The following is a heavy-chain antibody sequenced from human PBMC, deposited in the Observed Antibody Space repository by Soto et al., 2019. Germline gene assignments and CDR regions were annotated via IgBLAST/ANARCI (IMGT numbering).Heavy chain of an antibody. CDR3: ARDFCGGDCSDDYYYSAMDV. Sequence: KPSETLSLTCTVSGGSVSSGSYYWSWIRQPPGKGLEWIGQIFYSGSTNYNPSLKSRVTISVDTSKNQFSLELSSVTAADTAVYYCARDFCGGDCSDDYYYSAMDVWGQGTTVTVS. V-gene: IGHV4-61*01. CDR1: GGSVSSGSYY. D-gene: IGHD2-21*02. J-gene: IGHJ6*02. CDR2: IFYSGST.